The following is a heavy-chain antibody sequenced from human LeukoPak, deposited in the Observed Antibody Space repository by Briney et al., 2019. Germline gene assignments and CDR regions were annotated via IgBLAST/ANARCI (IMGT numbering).Heavy chain of an antibody. CDR2: IYYSGST. Sequence: SETLSLTCTVSGGSISSYYWSWIRQPPGKGLEWIGYIYYSGSTNYNPSLKSRVTISVDTSKNQFSLKLSSVTAADTAVYYCASGVYPDYWGQGALVTVSS. D-gene: IGHD2-8*01. J-gene: IGHJ4*02. V-gene: IGHV4-59*01. CDR1: GGSISSYY. CDR3: ASGVYPDY.